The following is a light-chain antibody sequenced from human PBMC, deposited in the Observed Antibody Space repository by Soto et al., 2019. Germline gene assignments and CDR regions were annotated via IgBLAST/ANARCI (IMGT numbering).Light chain of an antibody. J-gene: IGKJ1*01. Sequence: DIRMTQSPSSLSATVGDRVTITCRASQGIIDYVAWFQQKPGKAPKLLIYAASTLQFGVPSPCSGRGSGTNFTRTISSLQPKDVATYYCQKYNTPPQTFRPGTKVEIK. V-gene: IGKV1-27*01. CDR1: QGIIDY. CDR3: QKYNTPPQT. CDR2: AAS.